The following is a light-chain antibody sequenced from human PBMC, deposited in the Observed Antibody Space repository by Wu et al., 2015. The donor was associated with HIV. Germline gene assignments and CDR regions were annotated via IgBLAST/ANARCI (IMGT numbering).Light chain of an antibody. CDR1: PAIRNS. CDR2: AAS. J-gene: IGKJ2*03. Sequence: DIQLTQSPFSLSASVGDKVTLTCRASPAIRNSVAWLQQRPGQAPKLLLYAASTLESGVPSRFSGTGYGTDFTLTISGLQPEDFAIYYCQQHSSIPFSFGQGTRLDIK. CDR3: QQHSSIPFS. V-gene: IGKV1-NL1*01.